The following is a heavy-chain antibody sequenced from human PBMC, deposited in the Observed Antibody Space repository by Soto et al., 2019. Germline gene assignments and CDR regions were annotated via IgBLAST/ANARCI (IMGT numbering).Heavy chain of an antibody. D-gene: IGHD3-10*01. V-gene: IGHV4-34*01. J-gene: IGHJ5*02. CDR1: GGSFSGYY. CDR3: ANTGPMVRGVKGPRLARRFDP. Sequence: QVQLQQWGAGLLKPSETLSLTCAVYGGSFSGYYWSWIRQPPGKGLEWIGEINHSGSTNYNPSLKGRVTISVDTSKNQFSLKLSSVTAADTAVYYCANTGPMVRGVKGPRLARRFDPWGQGTLVTVSS. CDR2: INHSGST.